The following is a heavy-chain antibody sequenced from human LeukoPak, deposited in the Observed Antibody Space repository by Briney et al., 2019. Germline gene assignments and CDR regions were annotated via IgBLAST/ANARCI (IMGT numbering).Heavy chain of an antibody. V-gene: IGHV3-7*01. CDR3: ATVAGDCSGGRCYLLRFDY. CDR1: GFIFSNYW. J-gene: IGHJ4*02. Sequence: PGGSLRLSCAASGFIFSNYWMSWVRQAPGQGLQWVANIKQDRSDKYYVDSVKGRFFISRDNAENSLYLQMNTLRAEDTAVYYCATVAGDCSGGRCYLLRFDYWGQGALVTVSS. CDR2: IKQDRSDK. D-gene: IGHD2-15*01.